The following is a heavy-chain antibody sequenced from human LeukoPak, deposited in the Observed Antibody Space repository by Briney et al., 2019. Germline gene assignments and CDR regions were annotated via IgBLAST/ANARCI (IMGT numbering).Heavy chain of an antibody. J-gene: IGHJ4*02. CDR3: AKASSPVLAAPYFDY. D-gene: IGHD2-15*01. Sequence: PGGSLRLSCAASGFTFSSYGMSWVRQAPGKGLEWVSVISGSGTNTDYADSVKGRFTISRDNSKNTLYLQMNRMRAEDTAVYYCAKASSPVLAAPYFDYWGQGALVTVSS. CDR2: ISGSGTNT. CDR1: GFTFSSYG. V-gene: IGHV3-23*01.